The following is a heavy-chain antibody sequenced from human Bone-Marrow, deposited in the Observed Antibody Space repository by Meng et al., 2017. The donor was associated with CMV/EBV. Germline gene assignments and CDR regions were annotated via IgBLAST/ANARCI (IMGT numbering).Heavy chain of an antibody. CDR2: IHPHRGDT. D-gene: IGHD3-3*01. V-gene: IGHV1-2*02. CDR1: GYTFTAHY. CDR3: ARDRGPGGDFWSGYYSYYYYGMDV. J-gene: IGHJ6*02. Sequence: ASVKVSCKASGYTFTAHYFHWVRQAPGQGLEWMGWIHPHRGDTNYAQQFQGRVTLTRDTSINTGYMELTRLTSDDTAVYYCARDRGPGGDFWSGYYSYYYYGMDVWGQGTTVTVSS.